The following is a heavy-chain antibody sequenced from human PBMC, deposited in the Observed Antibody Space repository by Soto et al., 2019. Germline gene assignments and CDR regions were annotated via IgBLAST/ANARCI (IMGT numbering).Heavy chain of an antibody. J-gene: IGHJ5*02. V-gene: IGHV3-48*01. D-gene: IGHD3-22*01. CDR1: GFIFNKYS. Sequence: GGSLRLSCAASGFIFNKYSMSWVRQAPGKGLEWISYISANSRTVYYADSVKGRFTISRDNARNSLYLHMDSPRAEDTAVYYCVRGLYYHPGADWFDPWGQGTRVTVSS. CDR2: ISANSRTV. CDR3: VRGLYYHPGADWFDP.